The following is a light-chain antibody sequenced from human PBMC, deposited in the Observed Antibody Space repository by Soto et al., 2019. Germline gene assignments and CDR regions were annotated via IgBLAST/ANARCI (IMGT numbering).Light chain of an antibody. CDR3: QQYDDWLRLT. CDR1: QSVNIY. V-gene: IGKV3D-15*01. CDR2: GAT. Sequence: EVVMTQFPATLSVSPGERSTLSCRASQSVNIYLAWYRQKPGQAPRLLIFGATYRATGIPDRFSGSGSGTEFNLTISSLQSEDLGVYFCQQYDDWLRLTFGGGTKVDI. J-gene: IGKJ4*01.